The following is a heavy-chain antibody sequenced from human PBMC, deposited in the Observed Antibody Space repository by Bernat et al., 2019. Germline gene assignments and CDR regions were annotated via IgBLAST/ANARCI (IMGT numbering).Heavy chain of an antibody. V-gene: IGHV3-74*01. Sequence: EVQLVESGGGLVQPGGSLRLSCAASGFTFSNYWMYWVRQAPGTGLLWVSRITGDGSITSYADSVKGRFTISRDNAKNTLYLQMNTLRPEDTAVYYCTRGSYSSSLNWFDPWGQEPWSSSPQ. J-gene: IGHJ5*02. D-gene: IGHD6-6*01. CDR2: ITGDGSIT. CDR3: TRGSYSSSLNWFDP. CDR1: GFTFSNYW.